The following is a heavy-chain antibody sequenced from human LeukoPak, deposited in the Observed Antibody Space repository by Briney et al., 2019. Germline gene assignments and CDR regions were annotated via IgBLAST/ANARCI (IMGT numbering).Heavy chain of an antibody. V-gene: IGHV1-2*02. CDR1: GYTFTGYY. CDR2: INPNSGGT. J-gene: IGHJ5*02. CDR3: ARMAAAGPYSWFDP. Sequence: ASVKVSCKASGYTFTGYYMHWVRQAPGQGLEWMGWINPNSGGTNYAQKFQGRVTMTRDTSISTAYMELSRLRSDDTAVYYCARMAAAGPYSWFDPWGQGTLVTVSS. D-gene: IGHD6-13*01.